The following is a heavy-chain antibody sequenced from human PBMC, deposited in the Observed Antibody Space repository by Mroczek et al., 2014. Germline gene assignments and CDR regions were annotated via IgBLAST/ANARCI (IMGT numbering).Heavy chain of an antibody. Sequence: VQLVESGGGLVQPGGSLRLSCAASGFTFSSYAMSWVRQAPGKGLEWVSAISGSGGSTYYADSVKGRFTISRDNSKNTLYLQMNSLRAEDTAVYYCAKAWAKPVGELLFEGGWGQGTLVTVSS. V-gene: IGHV3-23*04. CDR1: GFTFSSYA. CDR2: ISGSGGST. D-gene: IGHD3-10*01. CDR3: AKAWAKPVGELLFEGG. J-gene: IGHJ4*02.